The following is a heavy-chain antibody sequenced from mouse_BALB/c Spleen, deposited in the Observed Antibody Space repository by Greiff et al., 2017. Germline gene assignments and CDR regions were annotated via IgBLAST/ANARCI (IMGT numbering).Heavy chain of an antibody. Sequence: VQLQQSGAELVKPGASVKLSCTASGFNIKDTYMHWVKQRPEQGLEWIGRIDPANGNTKYDPKFQGKATITADTSSNTAYLQLSSLTSEDTAVYYGARTYGSSYFDYWGQGTTLTVSA. CDR1: GFNIKDTY. CDR2: IDPANGNT. V-gene: IGHV14-3*02. D-gene: IGHD1-1*01. J-gene: IGHJ2*01. CDR3: ARTYGSSYFDY.